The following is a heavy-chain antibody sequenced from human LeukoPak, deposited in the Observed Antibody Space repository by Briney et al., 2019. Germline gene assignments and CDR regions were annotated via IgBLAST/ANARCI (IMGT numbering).Heavy chain of an antibody. CDR2: IIPILGIA. D-gene: IGHD4-11*01. Sequence: SVKVSCKASGGTFSSYAISWVRQAPGQGLEWMGRIIPILGIANHAQKFQGRVTITADKSTSTAYMELSSLRSEDTAVYYCARDVTTVTTYPNYYYYGMDVWGQGTTVTVSS. CDR1: GGTFSSYA. J-gene: IGHJ6*02. V-gene: IGHV1-69*04. CDR3: ARDVTTVTTYPNYYYYGMDV.